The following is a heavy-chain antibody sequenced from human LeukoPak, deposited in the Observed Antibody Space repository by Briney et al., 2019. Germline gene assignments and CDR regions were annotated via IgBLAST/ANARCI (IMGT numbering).Heavy chain of an antibody. J-gene: IGHJ3*02. Sequence: SQTLSLTCTVSGGSISSGDYYWSWIRQPPGKGLEWIGYIYYSGSTYYNPSLKSRVTISVDTSKNQFSLKLSSVTAADTAVYYFAADLTPPNDAFDIWGKGKMVTVS. CDR1: GGSISSGDYY. CDR2: IYYSGST. CDR3: AADLTPPNDAFDI. D-gene: IGHD2-15*01. V-gene: IGHV4-30-4*01.